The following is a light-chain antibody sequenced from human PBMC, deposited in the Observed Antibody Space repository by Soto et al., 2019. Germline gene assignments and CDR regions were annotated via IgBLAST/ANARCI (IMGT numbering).Light chain of an antibody. V-gene: IGKV3-20*01. J-gene: IGKJ1*01. CDR2: GVS. CDR1: QTVNRNY. Sequence: EIVLTQSPGTLASSLGDGATLSCRASQTVNRNYLAWYLQKPGQPPRLLVYGVSNRAPGVPDRFSGGGSGTDFTLTIARLEPDDFGTYYCQQYIASPRTFGQGTRVDVK. CDR3: QQYIASPRT.